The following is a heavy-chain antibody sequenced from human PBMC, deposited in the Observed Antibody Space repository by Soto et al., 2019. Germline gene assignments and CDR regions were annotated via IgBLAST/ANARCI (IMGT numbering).Heavy chain of an antibody. CDR3: SRENLGKHWLPLFDP. D-gene: IGHD6-19*01. CDR2: IYYSGST. Sequence: TSETLSLTCTVSGGSISSSRYYWGWIRQPPGKGLEWIGNIYYSGSTYYNPSLKSRVTISVDTSKNQFSLKLSSVTAADTAVYYCSRENLGKHWLPLFDPWGQGTLVIVSS. CDR1: GGSISSSRYY. V-gene: IGHV4-39*07. J-gene: IGHJ5*02.